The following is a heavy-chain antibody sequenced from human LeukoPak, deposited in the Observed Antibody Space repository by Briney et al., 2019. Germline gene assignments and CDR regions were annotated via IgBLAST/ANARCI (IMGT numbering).Heavy chain of an antibody. CDR1: GFTFSSYA. CDR3: AKDRSIVGATIPSFDY. CDR2: ISGSGGST. Sequence: GGSLRLSCAASGFTFSSYAMSWVRQAPGKGLEWVSAISGSGGSTYYADSVKGRFTISRDNSKNTLYLQMNSLRAEDTAVYYCAKDRSIVGATIPSFDYWGPGTLVTVSS. D-gene: IGHD1-26*01. J-gene: IGHJ4*02. V-gene: IGHV3-23*01.